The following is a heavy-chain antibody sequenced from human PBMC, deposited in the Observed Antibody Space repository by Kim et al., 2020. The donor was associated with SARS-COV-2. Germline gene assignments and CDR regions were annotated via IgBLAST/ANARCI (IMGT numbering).Heavy chain of an antibody. CDR2: ISSSGSTI. Sequence: GGSLRLSCAASGFTFSSYEMNWVRQAPGKGLEWVSYISSSGSTIYYADSVKGRFTISRDNAKNSLYLQMNSLRAEDTAVYYCARDLNDRDFGVDRDYWGQGTLVTVSS. V-gene: IGHV3-48*03. CDR1: GFTFSSYE. CDR3: ARDLNDRDFGVDRDY. J-gene: IGHJ4*02. D-gene: IGHD3-3*01.